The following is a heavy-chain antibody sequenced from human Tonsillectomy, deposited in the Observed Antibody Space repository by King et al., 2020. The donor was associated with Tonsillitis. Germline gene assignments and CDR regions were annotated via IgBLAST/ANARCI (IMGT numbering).Heavy chain of an antibody. CDR1: ADSITNNNYY. CDR3: AREVTTTVTTYFDH. D-gene: IGHD4-17*01. CDR2: IYHTGHT. V-gene: IGHV4-39*07. J-gene: IGHJ4*02. Sequence: QLQESGPGLVKPSETLSLTCNVSADSITNNNYYWSWVRQPPGKGLEWMGSIYHTGHTYYNPSLKSRVTISVDTSRNQFSLKLNSVTAADTADYFCAREVTTTVTTYFDHWGQGTLVTVSS.